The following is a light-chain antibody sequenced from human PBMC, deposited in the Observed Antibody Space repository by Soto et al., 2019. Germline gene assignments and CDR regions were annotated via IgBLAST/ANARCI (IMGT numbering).Light chain of an antibody. V-gene: IGLV2-14*01. CDR2: EVS. CDR3: SSYASSSTLLYV. Sequence: LTQPASVSGSPGQSITISCTGTSSDVGGYNYVSWYQQHPGKAPKLMIYEVSNRPSGVSNRFSGSKSGNTASLTISGLQAEDEADYYCSSYASSSTLLYVFGTGTKVTVL. J-gene: IGLJ1*01. CDR1: SSDVGGYNY.